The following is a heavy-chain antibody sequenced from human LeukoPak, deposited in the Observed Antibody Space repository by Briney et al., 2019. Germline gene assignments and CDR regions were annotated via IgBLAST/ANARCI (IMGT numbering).Heavy chain of an antibody. CDR1: GGSISSYY. Sequence: PSETLSLTCTVSGGSISSYYWSWIRQPPGKGLEWIGYIYYSGSTNYNPSPKSRVTISVDTSKNQFSLKLSSVTAADTAVYYCARVVRTVAGFPFDYWGQGTLVTVSS. CDR3: ARVVRTVAGFPFDY. J-gene: IGHJ4*02. V-gene: IGHV4-59*01. D-gene: IGHD6-19*01. CDR2: IYYSGST.